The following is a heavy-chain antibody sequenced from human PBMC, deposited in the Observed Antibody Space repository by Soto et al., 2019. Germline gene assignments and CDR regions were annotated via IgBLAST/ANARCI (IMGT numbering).Heavy chain of an antibody. V-gene: IGHV3-21*01. J-gene: IGHJ5*02. CDR2: ISRGSDYI. Sequence: EVHLVESGGGLVKPGGSLRLTCAASGFIFSDYTMNWVRQAPGKGLEWVSSISRGSDYIFYADTVKGRFTISRDNARNSLYLQMTSLRAEDTAVYYCAKDSGCVNNAWAYDPWGQGTLVTVSS. D-gene: IGHD1-20*01. CDR1: GFIFSDYT. CDR3: AKDSGCVNNAWAYDP.